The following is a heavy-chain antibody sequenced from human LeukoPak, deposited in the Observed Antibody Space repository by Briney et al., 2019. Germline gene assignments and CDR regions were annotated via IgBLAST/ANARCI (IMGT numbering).Heavy chain of an antibody. D-gene: IGHD2-2*01. CDR1: GFSFTNFW. J-gene: IGHJ4*02. CDR3: AKDAPVNIVVVPAANS. CDR2: ISGSGGST. Sequence: GGSLRLSCAVSGFSFTNFWMSWVRQAPGKGLEWVSAISGSGGSTYYADSVKGRFTISRDNSKNTLYLQMNSLRAEDTAVYYCAKDAPVNIVVVPAANSWGQGTLVTVSS. V-gene: IGHV3-23*01.